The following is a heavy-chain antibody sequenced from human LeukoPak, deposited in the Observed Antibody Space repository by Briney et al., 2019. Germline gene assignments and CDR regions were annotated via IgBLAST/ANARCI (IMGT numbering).Heavy chain of an antibody. CDR2: ISSSSSYT. Sequence: GGSLRLSCAASGFTFSDYYMSWIRQAPGKGLEWVSYISSSSSYTNYADSVKGRFTISRDNAKNSLYLQMNSLRAEDTAVYYCARGKVLRYFDWLPDALDIWGQGTMVTVSS. CDR3: ARGKVLRYFDWLPDALDI. J-gene: IGHJ3*02. V-gene: IGHV3-11*06. CDR1: GFTFSDYY. D-gene: IGHD3-9*01.